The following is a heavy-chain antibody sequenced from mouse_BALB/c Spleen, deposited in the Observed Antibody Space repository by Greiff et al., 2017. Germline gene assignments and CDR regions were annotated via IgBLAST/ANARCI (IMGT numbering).Heavy chain of an antibody. J-gene: IGHJ3*01. CDR1: GFSLSRYS. CDR2: IWGGGST. D-gene: IGHD2-4*01. CDR3: ASYYYDYAWFAY. Sequence: VKLMESGPGLVAPSQSLSITCTVSGFSLSRYSVHWVRQPPGKGLEWLGMIWGGGSTDYNSALKSRLSISKDNSKSQVFLKMNSLQTDDTAMYYCASYYYDYAWFAYWGQGTLVTVSA. V-gene: IGHV2-6-4*01.